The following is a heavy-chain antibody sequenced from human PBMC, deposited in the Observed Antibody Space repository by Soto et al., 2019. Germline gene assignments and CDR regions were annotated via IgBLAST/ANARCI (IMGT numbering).Heavy chain of an antibody. J-gene: IGHJ6*02. CDR2: MFYSGPT. V-gene: IGHV4-39*01. CDR3: APLSVSLSGPYGIHV. Sequence: LSLTCSVSGYSVTSSDYYWAWIRQPPGKGLEWIGSMFYSGPTYYNPSLKSRVTLSVDTSKNQFSVRLNSVTAADTAVYYCAPLSVSLSGPYGIHVWGQGTTVTVSS. D-gene: IGHD2-15*01. CDR1: GYSVTSSDYY.